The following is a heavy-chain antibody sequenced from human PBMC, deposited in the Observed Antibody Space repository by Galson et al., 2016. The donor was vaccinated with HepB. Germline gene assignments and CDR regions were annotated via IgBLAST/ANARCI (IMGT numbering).Heavy chain of an antibody. J-gene: IGHJ4*02. D-gene: IGHD3-16*01. CDR3: GKHGGFDY. CDR1: GFSFSTSG. Sequence: SLRLSCAASGFSFSTSGMSWVRQTPGRGLEWLSGITASGTTTHYADSVRGRFTTSRDNSKNTLYLYMSGLRAGDTAVYYCGKHGGFDYWGQGALVTVSS. CDR2: ITASGTTT. V-gene: IGHV3-23*01.